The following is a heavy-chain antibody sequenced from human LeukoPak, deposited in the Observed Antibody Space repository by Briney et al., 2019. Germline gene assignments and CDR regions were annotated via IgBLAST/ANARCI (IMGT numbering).Heavy chain of an antibody. CDR3: AREEQYGMDV. Sequence: ASVKVSCKASGGTFSSYDINWVRQAPGQGLEWMGWINPNSGGTNYAQKFQGWATMTRDTSISTAYMEVSRLRSDDTAVYYCAREEQYGMDVWGQGTTVTVSS. CDR2: INPNSGGT. J-gene: IGHJ6*02. D-gene: IGHD6-13*01. CDR1: GGTFSSYD. V-gene: IGHV1-2*04.